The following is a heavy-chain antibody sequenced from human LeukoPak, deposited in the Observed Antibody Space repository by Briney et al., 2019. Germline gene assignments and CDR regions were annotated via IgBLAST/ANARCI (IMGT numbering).Heavy chain of an antibody. Sequence: PGGSLRLSCAASGFTFGSYSMNWARQAPGKGLEWVSSISSSSSYIYYADSVKGRFTISRDNAKNSLYLQMNSLRAEDTAVYYCARDEINYGSGSFDYWGQGTLVTVSS. CDR1: GFTFGSYS. CDR3: ARDEINYGSGSFDY. D-gene: IGHD3-10*01. J-gene: IGHJ4*02. CDR2: ISSSSSYI. V-gene: IGHV3-21*01.